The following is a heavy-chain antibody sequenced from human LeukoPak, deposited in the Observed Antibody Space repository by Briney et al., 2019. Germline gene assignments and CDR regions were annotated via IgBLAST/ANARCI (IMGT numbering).Heavy chain of an antibody. CDR3: ATDYSNFYGMDV. V-gene: IGHV4-61*01. J-gene: IGHJ6*02. CDR1: GGSVNSGSYF. Sequence: SETLSLTCTVSGGSVNSGSYFWSWIRQPPGKGLEWIGYIQNSARTNYNPSLESRVTISVDSSKDQFSLRLSSVTAADTAVYYCATDYSNFYGMDVWGQGTTVTVSS. D-gene: IGHD4-11*01. CDR2: IQNSART.